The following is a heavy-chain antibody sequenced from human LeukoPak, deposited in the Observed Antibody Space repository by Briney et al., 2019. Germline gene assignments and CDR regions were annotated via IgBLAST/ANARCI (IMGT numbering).Heavy chain of an antibody. J-gene: IGHJ4*02. Sequence: SVKVSCKASGGTFSSYAISWVRQAPGQGLEWMGGIIPVFGTANYAQKFQGRVTITADKSTSTAYMELSSLRSEDTAVYYCAHRVGASSGGYYFDYWGQGTLVTVSS. CDR2: IIPVFGTA. CDR1: GGTFSSYA. D-gene: IGHD1-26*01. V-gene: IGHV1-69*06. CDR3: AHRVGASSGGYYFDY.